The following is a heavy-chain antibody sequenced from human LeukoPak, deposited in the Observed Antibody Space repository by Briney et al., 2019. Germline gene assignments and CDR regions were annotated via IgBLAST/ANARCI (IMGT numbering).Heavy chain of an antibody. J-gene: IGHJ4*02. D-gene: IGHD1-1*01. CDR1: GGTFSSYA. CDR3: ARGAGRNWNPFDY. Sequence: SVKVSCKASGGTFSSYAISWVRQAPGQGLEWMGGIIPIFGTANYAQKFQGRVTITADESTSTAYMELSSLRSEDTAVYYCARGAGRNWNPFDYWGQGTLVAVSS. V-gene: IGHV1-69*13. CDR2: IIPIFGTA.